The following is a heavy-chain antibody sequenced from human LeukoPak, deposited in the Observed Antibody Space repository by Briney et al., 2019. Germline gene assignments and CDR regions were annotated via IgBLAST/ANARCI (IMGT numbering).Heavy chain of an antibody. CDR2: ISSGSSTI. D-gene: IGHD6-13*01. CDR3: ARDYGYSSSFDY. J-gene: IGHJ4*02. V-gene: IGHV3-48*02. Sequence: GGSLRLSCAASGFTFSTYSMNWVRQAPGKGLEWVSYISSGSSTIHYADSVKGRFTISRDNAEKSLYLQMNSLRDEDTAVYYCARDYGYSSSFDYWGQGTLVTVSS. CDR1: GFTFSTYS.